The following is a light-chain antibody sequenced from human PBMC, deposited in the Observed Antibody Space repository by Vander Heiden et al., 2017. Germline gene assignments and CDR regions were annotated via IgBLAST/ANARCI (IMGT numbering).Light chain of an antibody. CDR1: QSVSSY. J-gene: IGKJ2*01. CDR2: DAS. CDR3: QHRSNCPYT. Sequence: EIVLTQSPATLSLSPGERATLSCRASQSVSSYLAWYQQKPGQAPRLLIYDASNRATGIPARFSGSGSGTDFTLTISSLEPEDFAVYYCQHRSNCPYTFGQGTKLEIK. V-gene: IGKV3-11*01.